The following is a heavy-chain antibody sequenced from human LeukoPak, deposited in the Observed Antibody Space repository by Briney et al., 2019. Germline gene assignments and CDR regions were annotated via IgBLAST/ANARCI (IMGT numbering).Heavy chain of an antibody. CDR2: IRSDGSTK. CDR3: AKDVPAAYFDY. Sequence: LAGGSLRLSCAASGLTFSSYGMHWVRQAPDKGLEWVAFIRSDGSTKYYADSVKGRFTISRDNSKNTLYLQMNSLRAEDTAVYYCAKDVPAAYFDYWGQGTLVTVSS. J-gene: IGHJ4*02. CDR1: GLTFSSYG. D-gene: IGHD2-2*01. V-gene: IGHV3-30*02.